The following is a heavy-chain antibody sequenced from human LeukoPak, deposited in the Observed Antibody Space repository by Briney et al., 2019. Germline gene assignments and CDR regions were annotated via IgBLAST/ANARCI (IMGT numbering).Heavy chain of an antibody. CDR3: AREDAEQMDNSFDI. D-gene: IGHD5-24*01. CDR1: GYSISSGYY. CDR2: IYHSGST. J-gene: IGHJ3*02. V-gene: IGHV4-38-2*02. Sequence: SETLSLTCTVSGYSISSGYYWGWIRQPPGKGLEWIGSIYHSGSTHYNPSLKSRVTISIDTSKNQFSLKLRSVTAADTAVYYCAREDAEQMDNSFDIWGQGTMVTVSS.